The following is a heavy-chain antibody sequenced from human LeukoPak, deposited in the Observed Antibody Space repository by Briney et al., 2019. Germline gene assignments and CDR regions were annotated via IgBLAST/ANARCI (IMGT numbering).Heavy chain of an antibody. V-gene: IGHV4-59*01. CDR1: GGSISSYY. D-gene: IGHD2-2*01. J-gene: IGHJ6*02. Sequence: SETLSLTCTVSGGSISSYYWSWIRQPPGKGLEWIGYIYYSGSTNYNPSLKSRVTISVDTSKNQFSLKLSSATAADTAVYYCARAVGYCSSTSCLTHYGMDVWGQGTTVTVSS. CDR3: ARAVGYCSSTSCLTHYGMDV. CDR2: IYYSGST.